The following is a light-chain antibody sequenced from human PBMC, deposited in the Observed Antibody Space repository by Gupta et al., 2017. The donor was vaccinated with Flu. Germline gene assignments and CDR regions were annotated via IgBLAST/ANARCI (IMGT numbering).Light chain of an antibody. CDR3: QQTYSTPLYT. CDR1: QSIDTF. V-gene: IGKV1-39*01. Sequence: DIQMTQSPSSLSASVGDRVTITCRASQSIDTFLNWYQQKPGRAPKLLIYAASTLQGGVPSRFSGSGSGRDFTLTITSLQPEDFATYSCQQTYSTPLYTFGQGTKVEIK. J-gene: IGKJ2*01. CDR2: AAS.